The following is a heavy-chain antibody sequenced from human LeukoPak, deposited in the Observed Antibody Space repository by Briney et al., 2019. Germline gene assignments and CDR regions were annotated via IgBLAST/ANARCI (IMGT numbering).Heavy chain of an antibody. Sequence: GGSLRLSCAASGFNFSSYAMHWVRQAPGKGLEYVSAISSNGGSTYYANSVKGRFTISRDNSKNTLYLQMGSLRAEDMAVYYCARAARRWLQTEGYYFDYWGQGTLVTVSS. J-gene: IGHJ4*02. D-gene: IGHD5-24*01. CDR1: GFNFSSYA. V-gene: IGHV3-64*01. CDR3: ARAARRWLQTEGYYFDY. CDR2: ISSNGGST.